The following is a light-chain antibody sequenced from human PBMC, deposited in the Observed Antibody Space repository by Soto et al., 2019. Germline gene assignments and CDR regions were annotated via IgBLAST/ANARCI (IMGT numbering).Light chain of an antibody. V-gene: IGLV1-44*01. Sequence: QSVLTQPPSASGTPGQRVTISCSGGSSNIGSNTVSWYQQLPGTAPKLVMYVNNQRSSGVPDRFSVSKSGTSASLAISGLHPEDEADYYCATWDDSLNGPVFGGGTKLTVL. J-gene: IGLJ2*01. CDR2: VNN. CDR3: ATWDDSLNGPV. CDR1: SSNIGSNT.